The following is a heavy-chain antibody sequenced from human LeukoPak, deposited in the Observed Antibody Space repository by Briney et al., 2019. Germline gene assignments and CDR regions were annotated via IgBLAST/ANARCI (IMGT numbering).Heavy chain of an antibody. V-gene: IGHV1-69*06. Sequence: GASVKVSCKASGGTFTSYAYSWVRQAPGQGLEWVGGIIPIFGTVNYGQNFQGRVTITADKSTSSAYMEVSRLRSDDTAVYYCARVAWSGYGYFDYWGHGTLVTVSS. CDR3: ARVAWSGYGYFDY. D-gene: IGHD3-3*01. CDR1: GGTFTSYA. CDR2: IIPIFGTV. J-gene: IGHJ4*01.